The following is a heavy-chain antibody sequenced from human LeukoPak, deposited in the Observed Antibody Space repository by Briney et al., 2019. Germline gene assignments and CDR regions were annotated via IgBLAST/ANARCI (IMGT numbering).Heavy chain of an antibody. Sequence: GRSLRLSCAASGFTFSDYYMSWIRQAPGKGLEWLSYLSSSGSTIYYADSVKGRFAISRDNAKNSLYLQMNSLRAEDTAVYYCARREGGFYSWGIAYWGQGTLVTVSS. J-gene: IGHJ4*02. V-gene: IGHV3-11*04. D-gene: IGHD1-26*01. CDR2: LSSSGSTI. CDR3: ARREGGFYSWGIAY. CDR1: GFTFSDYY.